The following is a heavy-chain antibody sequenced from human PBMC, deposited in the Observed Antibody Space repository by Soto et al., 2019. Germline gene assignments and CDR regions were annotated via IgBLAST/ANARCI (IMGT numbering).Heavy chain of an antibody. CDR3: ARVRQGCSANNCYFDP. J-gene: IGHJ5*01. Sequence: SETLSLTCTVSGGSISSSSYYWGWIRQPPGKGLEWIGSIYYSGSTYYNPSLRSRVSVSIDSSKNQLYLNLNSVTAADTAIYYCARVRQGCSANNCYFDPWGQGTQVTVSS. CDR2: IYYSGST. D-gene: IGHD1-1*01. CDR1: GGSISSSSYY. V-gene: IGHV4-39*07.